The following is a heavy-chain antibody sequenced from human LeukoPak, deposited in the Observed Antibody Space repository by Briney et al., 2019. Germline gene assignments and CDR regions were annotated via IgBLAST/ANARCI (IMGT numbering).Heavy chain of an antibody. J-gene: IGHJ4*02. D-gene: IGHD1-26*01. Sequence: PSETLSLTCTVSGGSISSNSYYWGWIRQPPGKGLEWIGSIYYSGSTYYNPSLKSRVTISVDPSKNQFSLKLSSVTAADTAVYYCARVGSGSYYGFDYWGQGSLVTVSS. CDR3: ARVGSGSYYGFDY. CDR1: GGSISSNSYY. V-gene: IGHV4-39*07. CDR2: IYYSGST.